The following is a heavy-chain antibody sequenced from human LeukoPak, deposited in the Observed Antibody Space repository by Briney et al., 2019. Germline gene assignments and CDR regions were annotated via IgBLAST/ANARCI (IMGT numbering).Heavy chain of an antibody. CDR2: ISGSGGST. CDR3: AKDLGFLYCSGGSCGY. V-gene: IGHV3-23*01. CDR1: GFTFSSYA. D-gene: IGHD2-15*01. Sequence: GGSLRLSCAASGFTFSSYAMSWVRQAPGKGLEWVSAISGSGGSTYYADSVKGRFTISRDNPKNTLYLQMNSLRAEDTAVYYCAKDLGFLYCSGGSCGYWGQGTLVTVSS. J-gene: IGHJ4*02.